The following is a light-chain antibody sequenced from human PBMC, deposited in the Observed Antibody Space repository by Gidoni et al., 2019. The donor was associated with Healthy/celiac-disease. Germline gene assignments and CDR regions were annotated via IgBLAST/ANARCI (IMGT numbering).Light chain of an antibody. V-gene: IGLV2-14*03. Sequence: QSALTQPAYVSGSPGQSITISCTGTSSDVGGYTYVSWYQQHPGKAPKLMIYDVSNRPSGVSNRFSGSKPGNTASLTISGLQAEDEADYYCSSYTSSSTLVVFGTGTKVTVL. CDR3: SSYTSSSTLVV. CDR2: DVS. CDR1: SSDVGGYTY. J-gene: IGLJ1*01.